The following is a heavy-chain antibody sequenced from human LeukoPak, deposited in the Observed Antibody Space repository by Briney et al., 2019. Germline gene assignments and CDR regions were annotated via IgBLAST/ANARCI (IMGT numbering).Heavy chain of an antibody. J-gene: IGHJ4*02. D-gene: IGHD3-22*01. CDR1: GYTFTSYD. Sequence: GASVKVSCKASGYTFTSYDISWVRQAPGQGLEWMGWISAYNGNTNYAQKLQGRVTMTRDTSTSTAYMELRSLRSDDTAVYYCARGSPPRRNYDSRGYYSYYFDYWGQGTLVTVSS. V-gene: IGHV1-18*01. CDR2: ISAYNGNT. CDR3: ARGSPPRRNYDSRGYYSYYFDY.